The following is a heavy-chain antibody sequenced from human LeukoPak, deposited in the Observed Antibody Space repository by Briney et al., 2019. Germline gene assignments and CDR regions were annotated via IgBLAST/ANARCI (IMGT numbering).Heavy chain of an antibody. D-gene: IGHD3-22*01. V-gene: IGHV4-59*01. Sequence: SETLSLTCTVSGGSISSYYWSWIRQPPGKGLEWIGYFYYSGSTNYNPSLKSRVTISVDTSKNQFSLKLNSVTAADTAVYYCARDKGYYYDSSGYFKVGVAFDIWGQGTMVTVSS. CDR1: GGSISSYY. J-gene: IGHJ3*02. CDR3: ARDKGYYYDSSGYFKVGVAFDI. CDR2: FYYSGST.